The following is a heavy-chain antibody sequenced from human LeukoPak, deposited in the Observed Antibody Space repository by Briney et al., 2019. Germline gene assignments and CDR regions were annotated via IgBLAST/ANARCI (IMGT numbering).Heavy chain of an antibody. CDR1: GFTFSSYG. J-gene: IGHJ4*02. CDR2: IWYDGSNK. CDR3: AVLAVPAVGY. V-gene: IGHV3-33*01. Sequence: GGSLRLSCAASGFTFSSYGMHWVRQAPGKGLEWVAVIWYDGSNKYYADSVKGRFTISRDNSKNTLYLQMNSLRAEDTAVYHCAVLAVPAVGYWGQGTLVIVSS. D-gene: IGHD2-15*01.